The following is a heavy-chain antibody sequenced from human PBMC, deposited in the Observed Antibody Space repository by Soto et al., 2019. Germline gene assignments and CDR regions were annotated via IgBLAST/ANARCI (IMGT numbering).Heavy chain of an antibody. Sequence: QVQLVESGGGVVQPGRSLRLSCAASGFPFSSYGMHWVRQAPGKGLDWVALISYDGSKKYYADSVKGRSTISRDNSKQTLYLQMSSLRAEDTAVYYCAGGPYYFDYCGQGTLVSVSS. D-gene: IGHD2-15*01. CDR1: GFPFSSYG. CDR2: ISYDGSKK. V-gene: IGHV3-30*03. CDR3: AGGPYYFDY. J-gene: IGHJ4*02.